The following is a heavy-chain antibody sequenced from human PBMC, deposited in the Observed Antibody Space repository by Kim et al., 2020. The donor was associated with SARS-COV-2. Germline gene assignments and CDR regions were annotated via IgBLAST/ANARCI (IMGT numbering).Heavy chain of an antibody. J-gene: IGHJ6*02. CDR2: IYYSGST. CDR1: GGSISSYY. CDR3: ARVQLTTTDYYGMDV. Sequence: SETLSLTCTVSGGSISSYYWSWIRQPPGKGLEWIGYIYYSGSTNYNPSLKSRVTISVDTSKNQFSLKLSSVTAADTAVYYCARVQLTTTDYYGMDVWGQGTTVTVSS. D-gene: IGHD4-4*01. V-gene: IGHV4-59*13.